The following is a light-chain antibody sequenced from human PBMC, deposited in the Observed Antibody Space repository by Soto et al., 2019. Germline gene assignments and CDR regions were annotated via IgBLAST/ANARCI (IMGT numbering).Light chain of an antibody. V-gene: IGKV3-20*01. J-gene: IGKJ2*01. CDR2: GAS. Sequence: EIVLTQSPGTLSLSPGERATLSCRASQSVSSSYLAWYQQKPGQAPRLLIYGASSRATAIPDRFSGSGSGTDFTLTISRLEPEDFPVYYCQQYGSSPRTFGQGTKLEIK. CDR1: QSVSSSY. CDR3: QQYGSSPRT.